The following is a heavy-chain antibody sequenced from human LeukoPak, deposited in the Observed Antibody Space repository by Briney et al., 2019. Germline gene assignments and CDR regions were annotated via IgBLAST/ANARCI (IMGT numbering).Heavy chain of an antibody. V-gene: IGHV3-74*01. J-gene: IGHJ4*02. Sequence: GGSLRLSCAASGFTFSSYWMHWVRQAPGKGLVWVSHIKSDGSHTTYADSVKGRFTISRDNAKNTLYLQMNSLRAEDAAVYYCISEVGKGSHWGQGTLVTVSS. CDR3: ISEVGKGSH. D-gene: IGHD1-26*01. CDR1: GFTFSSYW. CDR2: IKSDGSHT.